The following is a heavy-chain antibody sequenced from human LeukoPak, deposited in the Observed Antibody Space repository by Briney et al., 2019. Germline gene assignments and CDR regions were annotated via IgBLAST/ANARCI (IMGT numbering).Heavy chain of an antibody. V-gene: IGHV4-38-2*01. D-gene: IGHD6-19*01. CDR1: GYSISSGYY. CDR2: FYHSGST. CDR3: ARQAVADAFDI. J-gene: IGHJ3*02. Sequence: SETLSLTCAVSGYSISSGYYWGWIRQPPGKGLEWIGSFYHSGSTYYNPSLRSRVTISVDTSKNQFSLKLSSVTAADTAVYYCARQAVADAFDIWGQRTMVTVSS.